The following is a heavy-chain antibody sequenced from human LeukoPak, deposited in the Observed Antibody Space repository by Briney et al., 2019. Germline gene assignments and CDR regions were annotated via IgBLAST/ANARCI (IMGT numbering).Heavy chain of an antibody. CDR1: GGSISSSTSGWGWY. J-gene: IGHJ3*02. Sequence: PSETLSLTCTVSGGSISSSTSGWGWYWGWIRQPPGKGLEWIGSIYYSGSTYYNPSLKGRVTISVDTSKNQFSLKLNSVTAADTAVYYCAGDRRVTKAFDIWGQGTMVTVSS. V-gene: IGHV4-39*07. CDR2: IYYSGST. CDR3: AGDRRVTKAFDI. D-gene: IGHD2-21*02.